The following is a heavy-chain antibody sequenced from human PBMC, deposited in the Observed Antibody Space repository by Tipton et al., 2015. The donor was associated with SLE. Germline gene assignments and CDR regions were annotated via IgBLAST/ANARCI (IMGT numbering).Heavy chain of an antibody. Sequence: TLSLTCTVPDGSIRSTNYYWGWIRQPPGKGLEWIGSIFYTGSTYYNPSLKSRVSFSIDTSKHQFSLKLNSVTAADTAVYYCARRHYSGPFDSWGQGTLVTVPS. V-gene: IGHV4-39*07. CDR1: DGSIRSTNYY. J-gene: IGHJ4*02. CDR2: IFYTGST. D-gene: IGHD5-12*01. CDR3: ARRHYSGPFDS.